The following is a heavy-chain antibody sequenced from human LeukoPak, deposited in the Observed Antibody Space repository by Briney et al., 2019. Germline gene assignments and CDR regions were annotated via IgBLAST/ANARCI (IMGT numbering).Heavy chain of an antibody. CDR2: MYTGGGR. CDR1: GFSVSNYY. D-gene: IGHD2-21*02. Sequence: GGSLRLSCAASGFSVSNYYMSWVRQPPGKGLEWVSVMYTGGGRYYGDSVKGRFTISRDNSKKTVFLQMNSLRVEDTALYYCTRGQSYCGADCYSDWGQGTLVTVSS. CDR3: TRGQSYCGADCYSD. J-gene: IGHJ4*02. V-gene: IGHV3-66*01.